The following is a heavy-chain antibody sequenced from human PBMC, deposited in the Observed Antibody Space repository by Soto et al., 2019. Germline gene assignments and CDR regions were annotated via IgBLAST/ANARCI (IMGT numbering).Heavy chain of an antibody. CDR2: ISSSSSYI. CDR3: ARDSGDSYGYYY. CDR1: GFTFSSYT. D-gene: IGHD5-18*01. Sequence: PGGSLRLSCAASGFTFSSYTMNWVRQAPGKGLEWVSSISSSSSYIYYADSVKGRFTISRDNAKNSLYLQMNSLRAEDTAVYYCARDSGDSYGYYYWGQGTLVTVSS. J-gene: IGHJ4*02. V-gene: IGHV3-21*01.